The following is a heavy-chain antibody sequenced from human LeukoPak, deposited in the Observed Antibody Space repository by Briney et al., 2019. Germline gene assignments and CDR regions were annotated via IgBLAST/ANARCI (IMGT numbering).Heavy chain of an antibody. CDR1: GFTLCRHY. CDR2: IYSGGST. D-gene: IGHD3-22*01. J-gene: IGHJ3*01. CDR3: EREVAYYDSSGYYTV. Sequence: GGSLTLSCAVSGFTLCRHYMVGLRQATGKGLEWLSDIYSGGSTYYADSVKGRFTISRDNSKNTLYLQMNSLRAEDTAVYYCEREVAYYDSSGYYTVWRQATMVTVSS. V-gene: IGHV3-53*01.